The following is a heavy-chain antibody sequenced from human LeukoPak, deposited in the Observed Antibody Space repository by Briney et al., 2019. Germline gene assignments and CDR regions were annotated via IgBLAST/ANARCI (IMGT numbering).Heavy chain of an antibody. CDR1: GGSISSSSYY. J-gene: IGHJ4*02. Sequence: PSETLSLTCTVSGGSISSSSYYWGWIRQPPGKGLEWIGSIYYSGSTYYNPSLKSRVTISVDTSKNQFSLKLSSVTAADTAVYYCARDDSGGYYYYWGQGTLVTVSS. CDR3: ARDDSGGYYYY. CDR2: IYYSGST. V-gene: IGHV4-39*07. D-gene: IGHD3-22*01.